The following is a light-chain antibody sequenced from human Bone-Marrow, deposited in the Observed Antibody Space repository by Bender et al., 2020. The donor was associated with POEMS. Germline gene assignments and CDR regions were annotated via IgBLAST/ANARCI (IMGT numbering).Light chain of an antibody. Sequence: QSALTQPPSASGSPGESVTISCTGTSRDVGGYNYVSWYQQHPGKAPKLIIYEANKRPSGVSDRFSGSKSGNTASLTISGLQGDDEADYYCCSYAHTPSTFSYVFGTGTTVTVL. J-gene: IGLJ1*01. CDR3: CSYAHTPSTFSYV. V-gene: IGLV2-8*01. CDR2: EAN. CDR1: SRDVGGYNY.